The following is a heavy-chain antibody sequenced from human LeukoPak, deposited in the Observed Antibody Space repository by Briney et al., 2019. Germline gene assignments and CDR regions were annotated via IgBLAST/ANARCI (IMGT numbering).Heavy chain of an antibody. CDR2: IKQDGSEK. CDR1: GFTFSSYW. D-gene: IGHD3/OR15-3a*01. Sequence: PGGSLRLSCAASGFTFSSYWMSWVRQAPGKGLEWVANIKQDGSEKYYVDSVKGRFTISRDNAKNSLYLQMNSLRAEDTAVYYCARPSQKDYYYYYYYMDVWGKGTTVTVSS. CDR3: ARPSQKDYYYYYYYMDV. V-gene: IGHV3-7*01. J-gene: IGHJ6*03.